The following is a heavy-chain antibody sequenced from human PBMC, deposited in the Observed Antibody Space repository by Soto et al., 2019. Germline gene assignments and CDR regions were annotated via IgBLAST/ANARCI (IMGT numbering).Heavy chain of an antibody. CDR2: GYHGGNT. D-gene: IGHD5-18*01. CDR3: ARHLSGYGYLYFEY. J-gene: IGHJ4*02. CDR1: GGSISSNSYY. Sequence: QLQLQESGPGLVKPSETQSLTCTVSGGSISSNSYYWAWIRQPPGKGLEGIGSGYHGGNTYYNPSHKSRVTISVDTSTNQFSLKLNSVSAADTAVYCCARHLSGYGYLYFEYWGQGILVTVSS. V-gene: IGHV4-39*01.